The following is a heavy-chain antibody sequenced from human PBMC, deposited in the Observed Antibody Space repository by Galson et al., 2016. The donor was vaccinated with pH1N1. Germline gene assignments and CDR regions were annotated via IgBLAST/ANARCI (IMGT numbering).Heavy chain of an antibody. CDR2: ISRSGSTI. J-gene: IGHJ4*02. CDR1: GFAFSSYE. D-gene: IGHD6-19*01. V-gene: IGHV3-48*03. CDR3: ARPAKQQWLVILPFGY. Sequence: SLRLSCAASGFAFSSYEMNWVRQAPGKGLEWVSHISRSGSTIHYADSVKGRFTVSRDNVKNSLYLQMNSLRAEDTAVYYCARPAKQQWLVILPFGYWGQGILVTVSS.